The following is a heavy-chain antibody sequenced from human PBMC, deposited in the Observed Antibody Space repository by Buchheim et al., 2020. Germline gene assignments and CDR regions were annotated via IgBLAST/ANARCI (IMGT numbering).Heavy chain of an antibody. CDR3: ARDRPTYYYDSSGYLYGMDV. D-gene: IGHD3-22*01. V-gene: IGHV1-69*06. CDR2: IIPIFGTA. J-gene: IGHJ6*02. CDR1: GGTFSSYA. Sequence: QVQLVQSGAEVKKPGSSVNVSCKASGGTFSSYAISWVRQAPGQGLEWMGWIIPIFGTANYAQNFQGRVTITADKSTSTAFMELRSLRSEDTAVYYCARDRPTYYYDSSGYLYGMDVWGQGTT.